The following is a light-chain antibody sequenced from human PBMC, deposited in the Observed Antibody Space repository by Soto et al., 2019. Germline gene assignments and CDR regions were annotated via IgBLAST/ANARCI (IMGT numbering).Light chain of an antibody. CDR3: QQYNNWPWT. CDR2: GAS. CDR1: QSVSSN. V-gene: IGKV3-15*01. Sequence: EIVLTQSPDTLSVSPGERATLSCLASQSVSSNLAWYQQKPGQAPRLLVYGASTRATGIPARFSGSGSGTEFTLTISSLQSEDFAVYYCQQYNNWPWTFGQGTKVDI. J-gene: IGKJ1*01.